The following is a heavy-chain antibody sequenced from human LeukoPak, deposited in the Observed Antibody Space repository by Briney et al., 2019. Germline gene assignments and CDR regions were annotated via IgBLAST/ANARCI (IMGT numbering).Heavy chain of an antibody. CDR1: GGSISSYY. Sequence: ASETLSLTCTVSGGSISSYYWSWIRQPPGKGLEWIGYIYYSGSTNYNPSLKSRVTISLDTSKNQFSLKLSSVTAADTAVYYCASTLDSSLKRVDYWGQGTLVTVSS. D-gene: IGHD3-22*01. V-gene: IGHV4-59*01. CDR3: ASTLDSSLKRVDY. J-gene: IGHJ4*02. CDR2: IYYSGST.